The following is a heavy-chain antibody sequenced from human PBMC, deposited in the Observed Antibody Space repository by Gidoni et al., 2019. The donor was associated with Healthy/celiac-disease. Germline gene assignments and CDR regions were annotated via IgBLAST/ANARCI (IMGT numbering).Heavy chain of an antibody. Sequence: EVQLVESWGGVVRPGGSLSLSCVAPGFPFDDHGFIWVRQAPGKGLEWVSGINWNGGSTGYADSVKGRFTISRDNAKNSLYLQMNSLRAEDTALYYCARELRYFDWLLYGLGSGLDYWGQGTLVTVSS. CDR3: ARELRYFDWLLYGLGSGLDY. CDR1: GFPFDDHG. CDR2: INWNGGST. V-gene: IGHV3-20*04. D-gene: IGHD3-9*01. J-gene: IGHJ4*02.